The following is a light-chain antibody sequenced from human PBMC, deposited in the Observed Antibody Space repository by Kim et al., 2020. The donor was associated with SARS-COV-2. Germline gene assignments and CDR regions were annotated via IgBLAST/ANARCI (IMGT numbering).Light chain of an antibody. CDR1: QGISSA. CDR3: QQYYIYPFT. J-gene: IGKJ3*01. CDR2: AAS. V-gene: IGKV1-13*02. Sequence: ASVGDRVTITCRASQGISSALDWYQQKPGRAPKLLIYAASSLESGVPSRFSGSGSGTDFTLTISSLQPEDFATYYCQQYYIYPFTFGPGTKVDIK.